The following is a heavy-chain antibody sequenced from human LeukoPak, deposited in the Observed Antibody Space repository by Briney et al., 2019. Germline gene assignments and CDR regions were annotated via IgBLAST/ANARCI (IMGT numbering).Heavy chain of an antibody. Sequence: HSGGSLRLSCAASGFTFSSSAMSWVRQVPGKGLEWVSGISASGGSTYYADSVRGRFTISRDNSKNTLYLQMNSLRAEDTAVYYCAKGIIFWSGTVYYFDYWGQGTLVTVSS. J-gene: IGHJ4*02. CDR3: AKGIIFWSGTVYYFDY. CDR1: GFTFSSSA. D-gene: IGHD3-3*01. V-gene: IGHV3-23*01. CDR2: ISASGGST.